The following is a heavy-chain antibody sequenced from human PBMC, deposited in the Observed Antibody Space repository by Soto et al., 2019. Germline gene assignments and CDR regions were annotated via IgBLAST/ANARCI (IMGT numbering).Heavy chain of an antibody. CDR3: GASGWNGHYYFDY. V-gene: IGHV3-53*01. J-gene: IGHJ4*02. D-gene: IGHD6-19*01. Sequence: GGSLRLSCAASGFTFSNAWMNSVRQPPGKGLEWVAVIYSGGSTYYADAVKGRFTSSRDGAKSALYLQMNSLRAEDRAMYYCGASGWNGHYYFDYWGQGTLVTVSS. CDR2: IYSGGST. CDR1: GFTFSNAW.